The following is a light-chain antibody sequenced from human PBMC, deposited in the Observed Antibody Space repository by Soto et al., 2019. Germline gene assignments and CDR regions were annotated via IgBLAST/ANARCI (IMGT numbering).Light chain of an antibody. Sequence: EIVLPQSPGTLSLSAGERATLSCRASQSISSNYLAWYQQKPGQAPRLLIFGASYRATGIPDRFRCSGSGTDFALTISRMAADDFAVYYCQDDASSPPEFSFGRGTKVDIK. J-gene: IGKJ3*01. V-gene: IGKV3-20*01. CDR3: QDDASSPPEFS. CDR2: GAS. CDR1: QSISSNY.